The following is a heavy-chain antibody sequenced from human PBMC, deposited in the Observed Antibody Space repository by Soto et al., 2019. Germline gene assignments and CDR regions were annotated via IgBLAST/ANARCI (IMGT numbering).Heavy chain of an antibody. D-gene: IGHD3-10*01. Sequence: SETLSLTCTVSGGSISSGGYYWSWIRQHPGKGLEWIGYIYYSGSTYYNPSLKSRVTISVDTSKNQFSLKLSSVTAADTAVYYCARGRAYYGSGSYYKNWFDPWGQGTLVTVSS. V-gene: IGHV4-31*03. CDR3: ARGRAYYGSGSYYKNWFDP. CDR2: IYYSGST. CDR1: GGSISSGGYY. J-gene: IGHJ5*02.